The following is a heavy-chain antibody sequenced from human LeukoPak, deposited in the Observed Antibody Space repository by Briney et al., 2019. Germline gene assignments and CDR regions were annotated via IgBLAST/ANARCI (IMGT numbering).Heavy chain of an antibody. CDR3: ARGRVEMATIDFDY. Sequence: PSETLSLTCTVSGDSISSGSYYWSWLRQPAGKGLEWIGRIYTSGSTNYNPSLKSRVTISVDTSKNQFSLKLSSVTAADTAMYYCARGRVEMATIDFDYWGQGTLVTVFS. CDR2: IYTSGST. J-gene: IGHJ4*02. CDR1: GDSISSGSYY. D-gene: IGHD5-24*01. V-gene: IGHV4-61*02.